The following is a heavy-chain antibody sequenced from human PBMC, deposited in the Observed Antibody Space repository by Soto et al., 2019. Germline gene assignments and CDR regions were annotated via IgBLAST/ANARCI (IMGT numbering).Heavy chain of an antibody. CDR3: AKGGSGSYSNAFDI. J-gene: IGHJ3*02. D-gene: IGHD3-10*01. CDR1: GGSISSSSYY. Sequence: QLQLQESGPGLVKPSETLSLTCTVSGGSISSSSYYWGWIRQPPGKGLEWIGSIYYSGSTYYNPSIKSRLTIXVXTTXNPFSLKLSSVTAADTAVYYCAKGGSGSYSNAFDIWGQGTMVTVSS. CDR2: IYYSGST. V-gene: IGHV4-39*01.